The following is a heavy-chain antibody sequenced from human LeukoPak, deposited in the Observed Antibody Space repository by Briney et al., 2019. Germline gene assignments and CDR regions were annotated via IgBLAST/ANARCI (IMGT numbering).Heavy chain of an antibody. CDR3: ARIHPYDSSGFHY. CDR1: GFTFSDHY. Sequence: PGGSLRLSCAASGFTFSDHYMDWVRQAPGKGLEWVGRTRNKANSYTTEYAASVKGRFTISRDDSKNSLYLQMNSLKTEDTAVYHCARIHPYDSSGFHYWGQGTLVTVSS. J-gene: IGHJ4*02. D-gene: IGHD3-22*01. V-gene: IGHV3-72*01. CDR2: TRNKANSYTT.